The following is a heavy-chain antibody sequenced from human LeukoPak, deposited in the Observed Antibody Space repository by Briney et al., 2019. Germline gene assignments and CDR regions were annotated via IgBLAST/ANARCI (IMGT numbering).Heavy chain of an antibody. J-gene: IGHJ4*02. CDR1: GGSISTYY. D-gene: IGHD5-18*01. Sequence: PSETLSLTCTVSGGSISTYYWSWIRQPAGKGLEWMGHIHTSGSTNYNPSLKSRVTMSVDTSKNQFSLKLSSVTAADTAVYYCASSWIRDWYYFDYWGQGTLVTVSS. CDR3: ASSWIRDWYYFDY. CDR2: IHTSGST. V-gene: IGHV4-4*07.